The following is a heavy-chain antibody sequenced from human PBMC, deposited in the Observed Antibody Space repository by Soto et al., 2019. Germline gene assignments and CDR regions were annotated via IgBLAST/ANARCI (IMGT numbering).Heavy chain of an antibody. J-gene: IGHJ5*02. D-gene: IGHD6-19*01. CDR2: ISNYNGDT. Sequence: QVQLVPSGAEVKKPGASVPVSCKASGYTFTRCSINWVRQAPGPGLEWVGWISNYNGDTKYAQKVQGRVTLTTDTSTTTTYRDLRSLTSDDTAVYFCARGDSTGSPTGWFDPWGQGTLVTVSS. CDR3: ARGDSTGSPTGWFDP. V-gene: IGHV1-18*04. CDR1: GYTFTRCS.